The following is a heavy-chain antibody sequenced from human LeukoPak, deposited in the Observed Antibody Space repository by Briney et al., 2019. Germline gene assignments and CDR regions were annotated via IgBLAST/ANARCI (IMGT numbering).Heavy chain of an antibody. CDR1: GFTLSYYW. J-gene: IGHJ5*02. Sequence: PGGSLRLSCAASGFTLSYYWMHWVRQGPGKELVWVSTIKGDGSSTNYADSVKGRFTISRDNAKNTLYLEMNSLRVEDTAAYYCARDPRNKGFDPWGQGTLVTVSS. D-gene: IGHD1/OR15-1a*01. V-gene: IGHV3-74*01. CDR3: ARDPRNKGFDP. CDR2: IKGDGSST.